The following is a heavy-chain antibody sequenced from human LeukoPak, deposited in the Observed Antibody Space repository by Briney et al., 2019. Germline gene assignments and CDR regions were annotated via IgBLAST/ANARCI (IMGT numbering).Heavy chain of an antibody. CDR3: ETYSAFDI. CDR1: GFTFSIYW. D-gene: IGHD2-21*01. V-gene: IGHV3-7*02. J-gene: IGHJ3*02. CDR2: IKEDGGEI. Sequence: PGGSLRLSCAASGFTFSIYWMSRVRQAPGKGLEWVASIKEDGGEIHYVDSVKGRFTISRDNAKNSLYLQMNSLRAEDTAVYYCETYSAFDIWGHGTMVTVSS.